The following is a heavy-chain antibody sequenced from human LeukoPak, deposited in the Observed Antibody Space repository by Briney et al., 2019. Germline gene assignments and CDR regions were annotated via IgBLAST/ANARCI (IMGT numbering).Heavy chain of an antibody. J-gene: IGHJ4*02. CDR1: GFTFSSYA. V-gene: IGHV3-23*01. Sequence: PSGGSLRLSCAASGFTFSSYAKSWVRQAPGQGLEWVSAICSSGGSTYDAVSVKGRFTMSRDNSKTTLDLQMDILRAEDTAVYYCAKRSLYSSVWYLDYWGQGTLVTVSS. CDR2: ICSSGGST. CDR3: AKRSLYSSVWYLDY. D-gene: IGHD6-19*01.